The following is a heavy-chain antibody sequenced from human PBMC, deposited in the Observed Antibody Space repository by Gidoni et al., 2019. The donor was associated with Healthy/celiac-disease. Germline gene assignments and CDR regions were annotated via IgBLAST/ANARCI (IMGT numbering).Heavy chain of an antibody. D-gene: IGHD3-10*01. Sequence: QVQLVESGGGVVQPGRSLRLSCAASGFTFSSYGMHWVRQAPGKGLEWVAVIWYDGSNKYYADSVKGRFTISRDNSKNTLYLQMNSLRAEDTAVYYCVREFYAHMVRGVMGDWGQGTLVTVSS. CDR1: GFTFSSYG. V-gene: IGHV3-33*01. CDR2: IWYDGSNK. CDR3: VREFYAHMVRGVMGD. J-gene: IGHJ4*02.